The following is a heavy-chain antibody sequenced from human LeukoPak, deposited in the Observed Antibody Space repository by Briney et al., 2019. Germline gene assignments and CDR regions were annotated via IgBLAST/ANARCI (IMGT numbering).Heavy chain of an antibody. Sequence: GGSLRLFCAVSGFTFSGDWMCWARWAPGKGREWGVNIKQDGSEKDYVDSVKGRFTISSDNAKNSLYLQMNSLRAEDTAVYYCASNSYYDYVWGSTLDPWGQGTLVTVSS. CDR1: GFTFSGDW. CDR2: IKQDGSEK. D-gene: IGHD3-16*01. CDR3: ASNSYYDYVWGSTLDP. J-gene: IGHJ5*02. V-gene: IGHV3-7*03.